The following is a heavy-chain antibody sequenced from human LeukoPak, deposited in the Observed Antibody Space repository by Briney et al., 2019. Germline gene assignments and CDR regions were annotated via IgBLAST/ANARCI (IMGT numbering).Heavy chain of an antibody. CDR1: GGSISSGDYY. Sequence: PSETLSLTCTVSGGSISSGDYYWSWIRQHPGKGLEWIGYIYYSGSTYYNPSLKSRVTMSVDTSKNQFSLKLSSVTAADTAVYYCAREVIEDWFDPWGQGTLVTVSS. CDR3: AREVIEDWFDP. D-gene: IGHD2/OR15-2a*01. CDR2: IYYSGST. V-gene: IGHV4-31*03. J-gene: IGHJ5*02.